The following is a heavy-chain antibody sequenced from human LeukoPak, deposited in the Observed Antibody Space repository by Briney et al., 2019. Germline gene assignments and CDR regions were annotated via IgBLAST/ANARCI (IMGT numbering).Heavy chain of an antibody. CDR2: ISGGSART. V-gene: IGHV3-48*01. D-gene: IGHD1-26*01. J-gene: IGHJ4*02. CDR1: GFIFSTDS. Sequence: PGGSLRFSCAASGFIFSTDSMKWVRPVPGEGLEGISYISGGSARTYYADSVTSRFTTSTDNAKNSLYLHMNSLRAEDTAVYYCARDTRGVIDYWGQRTLVTPSS. CDR3: ARDTRGVIDY.